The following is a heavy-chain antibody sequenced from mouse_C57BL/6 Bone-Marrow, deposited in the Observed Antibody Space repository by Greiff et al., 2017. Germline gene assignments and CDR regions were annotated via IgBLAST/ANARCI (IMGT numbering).Heavy chain of an antibody. J-gene: IGHJ2*01. Sequence: MPGQGLEWIGEIDPSDSYTNYNQKFKGKSTLTVDKSSSTAYMRLSSLSSDDSAVYYCARVIYYGYDYWGQGTTLTVSS. D-gene: IGHD2-2*01. CDR3: ARVIYYGYDY. V-gene: IGHV1-69*01. CDR2: IDPSDSYT.